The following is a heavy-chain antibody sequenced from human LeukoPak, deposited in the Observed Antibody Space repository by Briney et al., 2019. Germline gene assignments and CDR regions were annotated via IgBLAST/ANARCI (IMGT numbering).Heavy chain of an antibody. CDR3: AKALYYYDSSGYYYSYFDY. V-gene: IGHV3-23*01. Sequence: GGSLRLSCAASGFTFSSYSMNWVRQAPGKGLEWVSAISGSGGSTYYADSVKGRFTISRDNSKNTLYLQMNSLRAEDTAVYYCAKALYYYDSSGYYYSYFDYWGQGTLVTVSS. J-gene: IGHJ4*02. D-gene: IGHD3-22*01. CDR2: ISGSGGST. CDR1: GFTFSSYS.